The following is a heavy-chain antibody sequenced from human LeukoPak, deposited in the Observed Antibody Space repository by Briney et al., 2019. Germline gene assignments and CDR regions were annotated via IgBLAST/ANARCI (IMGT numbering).Heavy chain of an antibody. V-gene: IGHV1-8*03. Sequence: ASVKVSCKASGYTFTSYDISWVRQATGQGLEWMGWMNPNSGNTGYAQKFQGRVTITRNTSISTAYVELSSLRSEDTAVYYCARGHYQYGSDYMDVWGKGTTVTVSS. CDR3: ARGHYQYGSDYMDV. CDR2: MNPNSGNT. J-gene: IGHJ6*03. CDR1: GYTFTSYD. D-gene: IGHD3-10*01.